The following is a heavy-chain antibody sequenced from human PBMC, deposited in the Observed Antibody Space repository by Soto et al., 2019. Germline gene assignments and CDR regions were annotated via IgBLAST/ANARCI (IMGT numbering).Heavy chain of an antibody. D-gene: IGHD3-22*01. CDR2: ISAYNGNT. CDR1: GYTFTSYG. CDR3: ASLYYYDNSGYSLPGWFDP. J-gene: IGHJ5*02. Sequence: QVQLVQSGAEVKKPGASVKVSCKASGYTFTSYGISWVRQAPGQGLEWMGWISAYNGNTNYAQKLQGRVTMTTDTSTSTAYMELRSLRSDDTAVYYCASLYYYDNSGYSLPGWFDPWGQGTLVTVSS. V-gene: IGHV1-18*01.